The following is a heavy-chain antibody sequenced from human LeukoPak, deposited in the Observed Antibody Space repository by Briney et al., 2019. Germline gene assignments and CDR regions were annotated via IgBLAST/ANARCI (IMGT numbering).Heavy chain of an antibody. CDR3: ARGGSSSWYYYYYMDV. Sequence: SETLSLTCTVSGGSISSYYWSWIRQPPGKGLEWIGYIYYSGSTNYNPSLKSRVTISVDTSKNQFSLKLSSVTAADAAVYYCARGGSSSWYYYYYMDVWGKGTTVTVSS. J-gene: IGHJ6*03. D-gene: IGHD6-13*01. V-gene: IGHV4-59*01. CDR1: GGSISSYY. CDR2: IYYSGST.